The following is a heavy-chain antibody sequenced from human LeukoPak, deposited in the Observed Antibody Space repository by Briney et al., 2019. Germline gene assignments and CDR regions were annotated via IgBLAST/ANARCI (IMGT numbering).Heavy chain of an antibody. CDR1: GFTVSNNY. Sequence: PGGSLRLSCAASGFTVSNNYMSWVRQAPGKGLEWVPVIYSGGSTYYADSVKGRFTISRDNSKNTLYLQMNSLRAEDTAVYYCARQIDSGGYDAFDMWGQGTMVTVSS. V-gene: IGHV3-53*01. CDR2: IYSGGST. CDR3: ARQIDSGGYDAFDM. J-gene: IGHJ3*02. D-gene: IGHD3-22*01.